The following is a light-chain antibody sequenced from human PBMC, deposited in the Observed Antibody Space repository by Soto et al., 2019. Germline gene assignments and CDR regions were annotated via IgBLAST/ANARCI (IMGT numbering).Light chain of an antibody. J-gene: IGLJ1*01. CDR3: TSDAGGNNV. Sequence: QSALTQPPSASGSPGQSVTISCTGTSSDVGGYNYVSWYQQYPGKVPKLMVYEVNKRPSGVPDRFSGSKSGNTASLTVSGLQAEDEAYYYCTSDAGGNNVFGTGTKLTVL. V-gene: IGLV2-8*01. CDR1: SSDVGGYNY. CDR2: EVN.